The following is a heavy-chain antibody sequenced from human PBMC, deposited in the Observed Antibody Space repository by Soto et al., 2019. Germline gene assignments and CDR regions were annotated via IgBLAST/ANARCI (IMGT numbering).Heavy chain of an antibody. CDR2: ISGGGGST. Sequence: AGGSLRLSCAASGLTFSNYVMSWVRQAPGKGLEWVSGISGGGGSTYYADSVKGRFTISRDNSKNTLYLQMNSLRAEDSAIYYCAKARDGYTYGSFDYWGQGTLVTVSS. J-gene: IGHJ4*02. V-gene: IGHV3-23*01. D-gene: IGHD5-18*01. CDR1: GLTFSNYV. CDR3: AKARDGYTYGSFDY.